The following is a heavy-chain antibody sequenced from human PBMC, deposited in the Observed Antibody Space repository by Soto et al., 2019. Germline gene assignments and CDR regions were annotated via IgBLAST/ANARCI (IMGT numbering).Heavy chain of an antibody. CDR1: GFTFRNYA. Sequence: GGSLRLSCAASGFTFRNYAMSWVRQAPGKGLDWVSTISGSGGSTYYAESVKGRFTISRDNSKNTLYLQMSSLRAEDTAIYYCAKDPRDCSSTTCYRYYFDYWGQGTLVTVSS. CDR3: AKDPRDCSSTTCYRYYFDY. D-gene: IGHD2-2*01. J-gene: IGHJ4*02. V-gene: IGHV3-23*01. CDR2: ISGSGGST.